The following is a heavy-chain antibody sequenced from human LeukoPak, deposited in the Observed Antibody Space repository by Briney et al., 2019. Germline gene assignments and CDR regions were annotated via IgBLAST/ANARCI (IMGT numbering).Heavy chain of an antibody. V-gene: IGHV1-2*02. CDR2: INPNSGGT. CDR3: AREPADSSGYYYVSVYFDY. D-gene: IGHD3-22*01. Sequence: ASVKVSCKASGYTFTGYYMHWVRQAPGQGLEWMGWINPNSGGTDYAQKFQGRVTMTRDTSISTAYMELSRLRSDDTAVYYCAREPADSSGYYYVSVYFDYWGQGTLVTVSS. CDR1: GYTFTGYY. J-gene: IGHJ4*02.